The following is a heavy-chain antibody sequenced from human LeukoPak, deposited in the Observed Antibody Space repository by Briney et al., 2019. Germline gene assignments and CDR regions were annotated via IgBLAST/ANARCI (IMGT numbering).Heavy chain of an antibody. D-gene: IGHD6-13*01. CDR2: IYHSGST. V-gene: IGHV4-38-2*01. CDR3: ARVVSAYSSSQGYYFDY. Sequence: PSETLSLTCAVSGCSISSGYYWGWIRQPPGKGLEWIGSIYHSGSTYYNPSLKSRVTISVDTSKNQFSLKLSSVTAADTAVYYCARVVSAYSSSQGYYFDYWGQGTLVTVSS. J-gene: IGHJ4*02. CDR1: GCSISSGYY.